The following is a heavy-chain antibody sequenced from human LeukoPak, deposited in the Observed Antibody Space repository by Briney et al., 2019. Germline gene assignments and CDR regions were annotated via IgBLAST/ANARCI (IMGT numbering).Heavy chain of an antibody. CDR2: ISAYNGNT. D-gene: IGHD3-3*01. CDR1: GYTFTGYY. J-gene: IGHJ5*02. CDR3: ARAGVLEWSNWFDP. V-gene: IGHV1-18*04. Sequence: AASVKVSCKASGYTFTGYYMHWVRQAPGQGLEWMGWISAYNGNTNYAQKLQGRVTMTTDTSTSTAYMELRSLRSDDTAVYYCARAGVLEWSNWFDPWGQGTLVTVSS.